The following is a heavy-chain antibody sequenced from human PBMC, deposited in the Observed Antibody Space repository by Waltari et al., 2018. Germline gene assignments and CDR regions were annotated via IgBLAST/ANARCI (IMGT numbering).Heavy chain of an antibody. Sequence: EVQILESGGAVVQPGGSLTLSCAASGFSFGGYGMNWVRQAPGKGLEWVSGISGSGATAYYADSVGGRFTVSRDNNRNMLYLQMSSLRGEDTALYYCAKAFRGYSGSYFDSWGQGTLVTVSS. CDR2: ISGSGATA. D-gene: IGHD5-12*01. CDR3: AKAFRGYSGSYFDS. CDR1: GFSFGGYG. V-gene: IGHV3-23*01. J-gene: IGHJ4*02.